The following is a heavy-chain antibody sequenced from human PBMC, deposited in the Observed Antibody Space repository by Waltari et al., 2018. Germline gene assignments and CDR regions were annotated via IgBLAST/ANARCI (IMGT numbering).Heavy chain of an antibody. J-gene: IGHJ5*02. CDR1: GFSLSTNGVG. D-gene: IGHD3-22*01. Sequence: QITLKESGPTLMKPTQTLTLTCTFSGFSLSTNGVGVGWIRQPPGKALEWLALIYWNDDKRYSPSLNSRLTITKDTSKNQVVLTVTNMDPVDTATYYCAHIYSGYYYDSYGIWFDPWGQGTLVTVSS. V-gene: IGHV2-5*01. CDR2: IYWNDDK. CDR3: AHIYSGYYYDSYGIWFDP.